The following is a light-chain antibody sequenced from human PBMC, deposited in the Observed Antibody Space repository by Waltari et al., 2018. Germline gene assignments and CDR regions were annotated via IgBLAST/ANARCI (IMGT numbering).Light chain of an antibody. V-gene: IGLV2-14*03. Sequence: QSALTQPASVSGSPGQSITISCTGTSSDVGAYNYDSWYQQHPGKAPKLMIYDVSNRPSGVSNRFSVSKSGNTASLTISGLQAEDEADYYCSSSTSSNTLAFGGGTKLTVL. CDR1: SSDVGAYNY. CDR2: DVS. J-gene: IGLJ2*01. CDR3: SSSTSSNTLA.